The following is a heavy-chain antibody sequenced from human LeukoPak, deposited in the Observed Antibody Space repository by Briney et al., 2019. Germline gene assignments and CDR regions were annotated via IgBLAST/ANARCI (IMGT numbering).Heavy chain of an antibody. CDR3: ARVSRDGYNWESPYYFDY. Sequence: SVKVSCKASGGTFSSYAISWVRQAPGQGLEWMGGIIPIFGTANYAQKFQGRVTITADESTSTAYMELSSLRSKDTAVYYCARVSRDGYNWESPYYFDYWGQGTLVTVSS. D-gene: IGHD5-24*01. CDR1: GGTFSSYA. CDR2: IIPIFGTA. J-gene: IGHJ4*02. V-gene: IGHV1-69*13.